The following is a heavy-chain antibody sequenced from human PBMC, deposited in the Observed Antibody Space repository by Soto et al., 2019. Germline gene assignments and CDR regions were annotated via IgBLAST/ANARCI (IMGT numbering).Heavy chain of an antibody. CDR1: GFTFSSYA. D-gene: IGHD5-18*01. CDR3: ARDMDTAMVTSHYYYGMDV. CDR2: ISYDGSNK. Sequence: GGSLRLSCAASGFTFSSYAMHWVRQAPGKGLEWVAVISYDGSNKYYADSVKGRFTISRDHSKNTPYLQMNSLRAEDTAVYYCARDMDTAMVTSHYYYGMDVWGQGTTVTVSS. V-gene: IGHV3-30-3*01. J-gene: IGHJ6*02.